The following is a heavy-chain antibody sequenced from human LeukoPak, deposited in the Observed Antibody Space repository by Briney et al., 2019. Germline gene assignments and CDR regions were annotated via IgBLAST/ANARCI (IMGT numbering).Heavy chain of an antibody. CDR2: IKQDGSEK. CDR3: ASDAN. J-gene: IGHJ4*02. V-gene: IGHV3-7*05. Sequence: GGSLRLSCVAPGFTLSSYWISSVCQAPGKGLEWVANIKQDGSEKYYVDSVKGRFTISRDNAKNSLYLQMNSLRAEDTAVYYCASDANWGQGTLVTVSS. CDR1: GFTLSSYW.